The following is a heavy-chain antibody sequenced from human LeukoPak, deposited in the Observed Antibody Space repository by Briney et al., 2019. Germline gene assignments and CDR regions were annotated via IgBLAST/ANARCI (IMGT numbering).Heavy chain of an antibody. D-gene: IGHD6-13*01. J-gene: IGHJ6*03. CDR3: ARLRVQQLASSYYMDV. CDR1: GDSVTTTNFY. Sequence: SETLSLTCTVSGDSVTTTNFYWGWIRQAPGKGLEWIGSLSYGVNTYYKPSLKSRVTISVDTSLNQFSLILTSVTAADTGVYYCARLRVQQLASSYYMDVWGKGITVTVSS. CDR2: LSYGVNT. V-gene: IGHV4-39*01.